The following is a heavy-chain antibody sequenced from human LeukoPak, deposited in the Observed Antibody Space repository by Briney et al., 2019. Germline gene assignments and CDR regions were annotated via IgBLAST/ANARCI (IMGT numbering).Heavy chain of an antibody. CDR3: ARGDSSGWYLSGSYYYYGMDV. D-gene: IGHD6-19*01. V-gene: IGHV1-2*02. Sequence: ASVKVSCKASGYTFTGYYMHWMRQAPGQGLEWMGWINPNSGGTNYAQKFQGRVTMTRDTSISTAYMELSRLRSDDTAVYYCARGDSSGWYLSGSYYYYGMDVWGQGTTVTVSS. CDR2: INPNSGGT. CDR1: GYTFTGYY. J-gene: IGHJ6*02.